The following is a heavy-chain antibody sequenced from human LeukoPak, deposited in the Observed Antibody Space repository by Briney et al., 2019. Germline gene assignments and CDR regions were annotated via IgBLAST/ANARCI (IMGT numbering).Heavy chain of an antibody. Sequence: SETLSLTCTVSGGSISSSSYYWGWLRQPPGKGLEWIGSIYYSGSTYYNPSLKSRVTISVDTSKNQFSLKLSSVTAADTAVYYCARTNRDGYNSDAFDIWGQGTMVTVSS. CDR1: GGSISSSSYY. D-gene: IGHD5-24*01. V-gene: IGHV4-39*07. CDR2: IYYSGST. J-gene: IGHJ3*02. CDR3: ARTNRDGYNSDAFDI.